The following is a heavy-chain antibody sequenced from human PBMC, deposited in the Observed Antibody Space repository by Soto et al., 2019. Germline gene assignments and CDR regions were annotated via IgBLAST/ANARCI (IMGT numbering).Heavy chain of an antibody. V-gene: IGHV4-39*01. Sequence: QLQLQESGPGLVKPSETLSLTCTVSGGSISSSSYYWGWIRQPPGKGLEWIGSIYYSGSTYYNPSLKSRVTISVDTSKNQFSLKLSSVIAADTAVYYCARTYYYGSGSYYVLFDYWGQGTLVTVSS. D-gene: IGHD3-10*01. CDR2: IYYSGST. CDR1: GGSISSSSYY. CDR3: ARTYYYGSGSYYVLFDY. J-gene: IGHJ4*02.